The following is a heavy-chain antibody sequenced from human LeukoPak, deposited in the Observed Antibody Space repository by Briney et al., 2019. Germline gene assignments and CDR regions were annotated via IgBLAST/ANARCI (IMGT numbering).Heavy chain of an antibody. D-gene: IGHD1-7*01. J-gene: IGHJ4*02. CDR2: IYHSGST. CDR3: ARGELRYFDY. CDR1: GGSISSYY. V-gene: IGHV4-59*12. Sequence: SETLSLTCTVSGGSISSYYWSWIRQPPGKGLEWIGEIYHSGSTNYNPSLKSRVTISVDKSKNQFSLKLSSVTAADTAVYYCARGELRYFDYWGQGTLVTVSS.